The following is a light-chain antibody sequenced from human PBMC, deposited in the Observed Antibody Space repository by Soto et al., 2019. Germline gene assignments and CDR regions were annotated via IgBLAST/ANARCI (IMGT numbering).Light chain of an antibody. CDR3: QQVKSYPLT. Sequence: DIQLTQSPSFLSASVGDRVTITCRASQGISSYLAWYQQKPGIAPKCLIYAASTLQSGVPSRFSGSGSGTEFTLTISSLLPEDFATYYCQQVKSYPLTFGGGTKVEIK. V-gene: IGKV1-9*01. J-gene: IGKJ4*01. CDR1: QGISSY. CDR2: AAS.